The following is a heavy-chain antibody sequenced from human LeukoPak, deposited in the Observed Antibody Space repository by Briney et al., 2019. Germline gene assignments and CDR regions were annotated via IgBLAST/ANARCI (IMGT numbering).Heavy chain of an antibody. D-gene: IGHD2-15*01. CDR3: ARLGHCSGGICYSGLGGTFDY. CDR1: GGSISSSSYY. J-gene: IGHJ4*02. CDR2: IYYSGTT. Sequence: KPSETLSLTCTVSGGSISSSSYYWGWIRQPPGKGLEWIGSIYYSGTTYYNPSLKSRVTISVGTSKNQFSLKLNSMTAADTAVYYCARLGHCSGGICYSGLGGTFDYWGQGTLVTVSS. V-gene: IGHV4-39*01.